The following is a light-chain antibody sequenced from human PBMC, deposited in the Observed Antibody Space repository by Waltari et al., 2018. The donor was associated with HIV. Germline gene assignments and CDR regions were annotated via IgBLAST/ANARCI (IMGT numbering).Light chain of an antibody. CDR1: QSLGVN. Sequence: MTQSPATLSVSPGERVTLSCRASQSLGVNLAWYQQKPGQAPRPLFHGASTRATGFPDRFTGSGSGADFTPTSSRLQSEDFSVSYWQQYNNWPWTFGQATKVEIK. V-gene: IGKV3-15*01. CDR3: QQYNNWPWT. J-gene: IGKJ1*01. CDR2: GAS.